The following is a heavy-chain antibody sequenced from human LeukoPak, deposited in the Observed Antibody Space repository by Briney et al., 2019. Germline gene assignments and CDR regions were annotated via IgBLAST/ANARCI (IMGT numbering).Heavy chain of an antibody. Sequence: GGSLRLSCAASGFTFSTCWMSWVRQAPGKGLEWVAIIKGDGSEKAYVDSVKGRFSISRDNAENSLYLQLSSLIAEDTAVYYCAKDWGYGEAGIDFWGQGTLVTVSS. V-gene: IGHV3-7*04. CDR3: AKDWGYGEAGIDF. J-gene: IGHJ4*02. D-gene: IGHD6-13*01. CDR2: IKGDGSEK. CDR1: GFTFSTCW.